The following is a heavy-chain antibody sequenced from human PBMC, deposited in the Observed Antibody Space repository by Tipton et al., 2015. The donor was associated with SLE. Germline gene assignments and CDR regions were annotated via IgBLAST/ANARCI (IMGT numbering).Heavy chain of an antibody. CDR3: ARLTAMVSSDAFDI. Sequence: TLSLTCTVSGGSVSSGSYYWGWIRQPPGKGLEWIGSIYYSGSTYYNPSLKSRVTISVDTSKNQFSLKLSSVTAADTAVYYCARLTAMVSSDAFDIWGQGTMVTVSS. J-gene: IGHJ3*02. CDR1: GGSVSSGSYY. CDR2: IYYSGST. D-gene: IGHD5-18*01. V-gene: IGHV4-39*07.